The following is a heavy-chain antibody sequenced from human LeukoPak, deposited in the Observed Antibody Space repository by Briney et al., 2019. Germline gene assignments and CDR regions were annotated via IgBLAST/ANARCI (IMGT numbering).Heavy chain of an antibody. CDR1: GFTFDDYG. V-gene: IGHV3-21*01. CDR3: ARGISVAGIGDAFDI. J-gene: IGHJ3*02. Sequence: GGSLRLSCAASGFTFDDYGMSWVRQAPGKGLEWVSSISSSSSYIYYADSVKGRFTISRDNAKNSLYLQMNSLRAEDTAVYYCARGISVAGIGDAFDIWGQGTMVTVSS. D-gene: IGHD6-19*01. CDR2: ISSSSSYI.